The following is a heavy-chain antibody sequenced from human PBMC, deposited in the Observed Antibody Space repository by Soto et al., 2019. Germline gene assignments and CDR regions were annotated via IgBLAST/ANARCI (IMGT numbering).Heavy chain of an antibody. CDR1: GYTFTSYG. D-gene: IGHD4-4*01. V-gene: IGHV1-18*01. Sequence: ASVKVSCKASGYTFTSYGISWVRQAPGQGLEWMGWISAYNGNTNYAQKPQGRVTMTTDTSTSTAYMELRSLRSDDTAVYYCARAMGDYSNYSWYFDYWGQGTLVTVSS. CDR3: ARAMGDYSNYSWYFDY. CDR2: ISAYNGNT. J-gene: IGHJ4*02.